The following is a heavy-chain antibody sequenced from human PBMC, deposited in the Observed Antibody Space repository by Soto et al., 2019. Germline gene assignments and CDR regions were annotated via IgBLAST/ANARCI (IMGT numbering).Heavy chain of an antibody. D-gene: IGHD2-15*01. CDR3: ARGVVVVAATHHYYYYGMDV. CDR1: GGTFSSYA. V-gene: IGHV1-69*12. J-gene: IGHJ6*02. CDR2: IIPIFGTA. Sequence: QVQLVQSGAEVKKPGSSVKVSCKASGGTFSSYAISSVRQAPGQGLEWMGGIIPIFGTANYAQKFQGRVTITADESTSTAYMELSSLRSEDTAVYYCARGVVVVAATHHYYYYGMDVWGQATTVTVSS.